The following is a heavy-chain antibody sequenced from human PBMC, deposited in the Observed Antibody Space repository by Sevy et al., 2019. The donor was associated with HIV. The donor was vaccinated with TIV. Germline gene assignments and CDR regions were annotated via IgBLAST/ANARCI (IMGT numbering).Heavy chain of an antibody. J-gene: IGHJ3*01. CDR1: GFSLTTSGVG. CDR2: IYWDDDK. CDR3: AHRPYGDYVGGFDV. Sequence: SGPTLGNPTQTLTLTCTFSGFSLTTSGVGVGWIRQPPGKALEWLALIYWDDDKYYRPSLKSRLTITKDTSKNQVVLRMTNMDPVDTTTYFCAHRPYGDYVGGFDVWGQGILVTVSS. V-gene: IGHV2-5*02. D-gene: IGHD4-17*01.